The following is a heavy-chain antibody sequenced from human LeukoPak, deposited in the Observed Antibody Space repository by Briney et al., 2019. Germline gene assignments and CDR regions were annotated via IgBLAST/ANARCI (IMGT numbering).Heavy chain of an antibody. CDR2: IKQDGSEK. J-gene: IGHJ3*02. Sequence: ETLSLTCAVYGGSFSGYYWSWIRQPPGKGLEWVANIKQDGSEKYYVDPVKGRFTISRDNAKNSLYLQMNSLRAEDTAVYYCARVATIFGVVSEPDAFDIWGQGTMVTVSS. CDR1: GGSFSGYY. CDR3: ARVATIFGVVSEPDAFDI. D-gene: IGHD3-3*01. V-gene: IGHV3-7*01.